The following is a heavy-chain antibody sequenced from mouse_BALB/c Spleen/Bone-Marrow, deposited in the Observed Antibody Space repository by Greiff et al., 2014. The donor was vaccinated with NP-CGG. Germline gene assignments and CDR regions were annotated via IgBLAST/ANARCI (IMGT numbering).Heavy chain of an antibody. V-gene: IGHV1-18*01. CDR2: INPNNGGT. D-gene: IGHD2-2*01. Sequence: EVQLQQSGPEVVKPGASVKISCETSGYTFTEYTMHWVKQSHGKSLEWIGGINPNNGGTTYNQKFKGKATLTVDKSSSTAYMELRSLTSEDSTVYYCARSYGYERSWFAYWGHGTLVTVSA. J-gene: IGHJ3*01. CDR1: GYTFTEYT. CDR3: ARSYGYERSWFAY.